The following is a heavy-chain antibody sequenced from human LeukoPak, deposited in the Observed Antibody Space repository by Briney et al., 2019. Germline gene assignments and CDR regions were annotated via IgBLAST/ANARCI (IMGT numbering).Heavy chain of an antibody. CDR2: INPDSGAT. Sequence: ASVKVSCKTSGYSFTDHYMHWVRKAPGQGLECLGWINPDSGATVYAQRFQGRITMTRDTSSRTVYMELSRLRSDDTAIYYCARVLVTRGFVYWGQGTLVTVSS. CDR1: GYSFTDHY. CDR3: ARVLVTRGFVY. J-gene: IGHJ4*02. D-gene: IGHD3-9*01. V-gene: IGHV1-2*02.